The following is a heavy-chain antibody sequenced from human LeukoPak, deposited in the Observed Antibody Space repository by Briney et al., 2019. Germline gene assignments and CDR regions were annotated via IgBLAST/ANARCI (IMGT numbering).Heavy chain of an antibody. J-gene: IGHJ6*02. V-gene: IGHV3-23*01. Sequence: GGSLRLSCAASGFSFSTSPMSWVRQPPGKGLEWVSAMNNGPGATFFRDSVRGRFTISRDDSKSTLYLQMNSLRAEDTGTYYCAKTHYDLLDVWGQGTTVTVSS. CDR2: MNNGPGAT. D-gene: IGHD5-12*01. CDR1: GFSFSTSP. CDR3: AKTHYDLLDV.